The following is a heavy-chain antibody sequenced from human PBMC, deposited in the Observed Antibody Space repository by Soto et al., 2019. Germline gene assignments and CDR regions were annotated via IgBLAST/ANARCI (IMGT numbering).Heavy chain of an antibody. D-gene: IGHD4-17*01. CDR2: ISSSSSYT. Sequence: GGSLRLSCAASGFTFSDYYRSWIRQAPGKGLEWVSYISSSSSYTNYADSVKGRFTISRDDSKNTLYLQMNSLKTEDTAVYYCTTGPYGDHGYWGQGTLVTVSS. CDR3: TTGPYGDHGY. CDR1: GFTFSDYY. V-gene: IGHV3-11*05. J-gene: IGHJ4*02.